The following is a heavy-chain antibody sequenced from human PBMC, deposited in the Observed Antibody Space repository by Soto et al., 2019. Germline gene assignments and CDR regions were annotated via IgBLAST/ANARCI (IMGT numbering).Heavy chain of an antibody. CDR2: IYSGGST. D-gene: IGHD3-10*01. V-gene: IGHV4-4*07. CDR3: ERGPGECGECSLDY. CDR1: GGSITTYY. Sequence: SETLSLTCTVSGGSITTYYWSWIRQPAGKGLEWIGRIYSGGSTNYNPSLRSRVTVSVDMSKNQFSLKLSSVTAADTAVYYCERGPGECGECSLDYWGPGTPVTVSS. J-gene: IGHJ4*01.